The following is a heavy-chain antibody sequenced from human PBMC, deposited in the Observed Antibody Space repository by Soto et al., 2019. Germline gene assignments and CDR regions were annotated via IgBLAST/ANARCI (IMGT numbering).Heavy chain of an antibody. CDR2: IYYSGST. J-gene: IGHJ4*02. CDR3: ARRYSSSFDY. D-gene: IGHD6-13*01. CDR1: GGSISSYY. V-gene: IGHV4-59*08. Sequence: SETLSLTCTVSGGSISSYYWSWIRQPPGKELEWIGYIYYSGSTNYNPSLKSRVTISVETSKNQFSLKLSSVTAADTAVYYCARRYSSSFDYWGQGTLVTVSS.